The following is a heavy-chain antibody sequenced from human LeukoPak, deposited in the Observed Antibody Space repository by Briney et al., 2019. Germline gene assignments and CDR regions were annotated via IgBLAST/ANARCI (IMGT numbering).Heavy chain of an antibody. V-gene: IGHV4-39*07. D-gene: IGHD6-19*01. CDR1: GDSFSSVTDY. Sequence: RPSETLSLTCTVSGDSFSSVTDYWAWIRQPPGKGLEWIASGDYSGGTYYNPSLESRVAISADMSKNQFSLKLTSVTGADTAVYYCAGERGEEYSSGWYKRNYFDNWGQGNRVTVSS. CDR2: GDYSGGT. CDR3: AGERGEEYSSGWYKRNYFDN. J-gene: IGHJ4*02.